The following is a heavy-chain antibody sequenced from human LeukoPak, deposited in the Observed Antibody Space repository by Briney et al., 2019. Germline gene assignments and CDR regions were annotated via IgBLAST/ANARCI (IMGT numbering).Heavy chain of an antibody. D-gene: IGHD3-22*01. CDR3: ARYYYYDSSGFDAFDI. V-gene: IGHV1-18*01. J-gene: IGHJ3*02. Sequence: GSSVKVSCKASGGTLSSYAISWVRQAPGQGLEWMGWISAYNGNTNYAQKLQGRVTMTTDTSTSTAYMELRSLRSDDTAVYYCARYYYYDSSGFDAFDIWGQGTMVTVSS. CDR2: ISAYNGNT. CDR1: GGTLSSYA.